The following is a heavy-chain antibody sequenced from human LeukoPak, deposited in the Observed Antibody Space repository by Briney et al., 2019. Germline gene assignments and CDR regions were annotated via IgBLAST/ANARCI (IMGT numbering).Heavy chain of an antibody. CDR3: AKDLSIAVAGINGY. Sequence: GGSLRLSCAASGFTFSSYGMHWVRQAPGKGLEWVAFIRYDGSNKYYADSVKGRFTISRDNSKNTLYLQMNSLRAEDTAVYCCAKDLSIAVAGINGYWGQGTLVTVSS. D-gene: IGHD6-19*01. CDR2: IRYDGSNK. J-gene: IGHJ4*02. CDR1: GFTFSSYG. V-gene: IGHV3-30*02.